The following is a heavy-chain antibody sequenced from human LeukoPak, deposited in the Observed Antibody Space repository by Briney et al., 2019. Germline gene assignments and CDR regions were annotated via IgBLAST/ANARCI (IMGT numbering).Heavy chain of an antibody. CDR1: GGSISSYY. Sequence: SETLSLTCTVSGGSISSYYWSWIRQPPGKGLEWIGYIYYSGSTNYNPSLKSRVTISVDTSKDQFSLKLSSVTAADTAVYYCAREGIGAAGTRGNRFGPWGQGTLVTVSS. J-gene: IGHJ5*02. V-gene: IGHV4-59*01. CDR3: AREGIGAAGTRGNRFGP. D-gene: IGHD6-13*01. CDR2: IYYSGST.